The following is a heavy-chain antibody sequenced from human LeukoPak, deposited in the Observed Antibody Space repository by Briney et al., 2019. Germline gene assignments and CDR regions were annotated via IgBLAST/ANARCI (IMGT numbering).Heavy chain of an antibody. CDR2: IYYSGST. J-gene: IGHJ4*02. CDR3: ARVPQGIAVAGIFDY. D-gene: IGHD6-19*01. Sequence: PSETLSLTCTVSGGSISGYYWSWIRQPPGKGLEWIGYIYYSGSTNYNPSLKSRVTISVDTSKNQFSLKLSSVTAADTAVYYCARVPQGIAVAGIFDYWGQGTLVTVSS. V-gene: IGHV4-59*01. CDR1: GGSISGYY.